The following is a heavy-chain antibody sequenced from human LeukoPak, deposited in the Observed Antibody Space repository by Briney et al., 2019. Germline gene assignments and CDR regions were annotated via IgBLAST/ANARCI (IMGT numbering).Heavy chain of an antibody. Sequence: SETLSLTCAVYGGSFSGYYWSWIRQPPGKGLEWIGEINHSGSTNYNPSLKSRVTISVDTSKNQFSLKLSSVTAADTAVYYCARASSTTVTTLYYYYMDVWGKGTTVTVSS. CDR1: GGSFSGYY. CDR2: INHSGST. J-gene: IGHJ6*03. CDR3: ARASSTTVTTLYYYYMDV. V-gene: IGHV4-34*01. D-gene: IGHD4-17*01.